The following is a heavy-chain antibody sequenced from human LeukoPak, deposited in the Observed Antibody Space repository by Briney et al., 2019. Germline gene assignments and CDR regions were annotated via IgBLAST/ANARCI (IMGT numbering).Heavy chain of an antibody. CDR3: TRAVGDSGYGRFSDC. V-gene: IGHV4-59*01. Sequence: KPSETLSLTCTVSGGSISSYYWSWIRQPPGKGLEWIGYMDSSGSTIYNPSLQSRLTMSLDTSKNQFSLRLSSVTAADTAIYYCTRAVGDSGYGRFSDCWGQGSLVTVSS. J-gene: IGHJ4*02. CDR2: MDSSGST. D-gene: IGHD5-12*01. CDR1: GGSISSYY.